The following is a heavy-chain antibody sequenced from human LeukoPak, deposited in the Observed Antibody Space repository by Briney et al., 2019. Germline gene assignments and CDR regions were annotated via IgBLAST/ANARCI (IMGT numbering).Heavy chain of an antibody. Sequence: ASVKVSCKASGYTFTGYYMHWVRQAPGQGLEWMGWINPNSGGTNYAQKFQGRVTMTRDTSISTAYMELSRLRSDDTAVYYCARDRNYYDSSGFFDYWGQGTLVTVSS. J-gene: IGHJ4*02. CDR1: GYTFTGYY. CDR3: ARDRNYYDSSGFFDY. V-gene: IGHV1-2*02. CDR2: INPNSGGT. D-gene: IGHD3-22*01.